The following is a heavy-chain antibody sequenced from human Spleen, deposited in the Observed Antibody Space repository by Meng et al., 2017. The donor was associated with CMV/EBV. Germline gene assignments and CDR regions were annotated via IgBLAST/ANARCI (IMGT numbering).Heavy chain of an antibody. Sequence: TFSGFSLSTRRVGVGRSRQPPGKALEWLALIYWNDDTRYSPSLKRRLTITKDTSKNQVVLTMTNMDPVDTATYYCAHRGRGSYFFDYWGQGTLVTVSS. CDR3: AHRGRGSYFFDY. CDR2: IYWNDDT. J-gene: IGHJ4*02. V-gene: IGHV2-5*01. D-gene: IGHD1-26*01. CDR1: GFSLSTRRVG.